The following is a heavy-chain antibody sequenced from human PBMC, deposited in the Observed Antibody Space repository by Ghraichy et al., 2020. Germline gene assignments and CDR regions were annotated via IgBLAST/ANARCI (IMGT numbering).Heavy chain of an antibody. CDR2: INHSGST. Sequence: SETLSLTCAVYGGSFSGYYWSWIRQPPGKGLEWIGEINHSGSTNYNPSLKSRVTISVDTFKNQFSLKLSSVTAADTAVYYCARSGGSGSNPYYMDVWGKGTTVTVSS. V-gene: IGHV4-34*01. J-gene: IGHJ6*03. CDR1: GGSFSGYY. D-gene: IGHD3-10*01. CDR3: ARSGGSGSNPYYMDV.